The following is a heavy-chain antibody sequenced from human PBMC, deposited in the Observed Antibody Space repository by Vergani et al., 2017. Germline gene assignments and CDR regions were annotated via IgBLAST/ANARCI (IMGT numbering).Heavy chain of an antibody. CDR2: IYHSGGA. V-gene: IGHV4-39*01. CDR1: GGSITSSSYY. J-gene: IGHJ4*02. CDR3: ARTGSFILRYFHWAL. Sequence: QLHLQESGPGLVKPSETLSLTCTVSGGSITSSSYYWGWIRQPPGKGLEWIGNIYHSGGAYYNPSLKGRVTISFYTSKNQFSLEVTSVTAADTALYFCARTGSFILRYFHWALWGQGTLVTVSS. D-gene: IGHD3-9*01.